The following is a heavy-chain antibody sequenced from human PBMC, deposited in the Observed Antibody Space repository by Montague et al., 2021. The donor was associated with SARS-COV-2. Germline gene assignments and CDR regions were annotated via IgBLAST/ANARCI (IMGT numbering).Heavy chain of an antibody. D-gene: IGHD3-22*01. V-gene: IGHV4-61*02. CDR1: GGSIITGSNFY. CDR2: IHSSGGT. J-gene: IGHJ5*02. Sequence: TLSLTCAVSGGSIITGSNFYWGWIRQSAGKGLEWIRRIHSSGGTNYNPSLKSRLTMSVDSSANQFSLKLTSVTAADTAVYYCARDYYDSTGLNWFDPWGQGLLVTVSS. CDR3: ARDYYDSTGLNWFDP.